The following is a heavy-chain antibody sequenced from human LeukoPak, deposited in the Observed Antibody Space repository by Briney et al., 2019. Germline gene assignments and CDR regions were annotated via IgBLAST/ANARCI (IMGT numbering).Heavy chain of an antibody. V-gene: IGHV3-74*01. CDR1: GFSFDDYA. CDR2: INSDGSST. Sequence: PGGSLRLSCAASGFSFDDYAMHWVRQAPGKGLVWVSRINSDGSSTSYADSVKGRFTISRDNAKNTLCLQMNSLRAEDTAVYYCARVRRAGEGGGIVVVPAAIVGYWGQGTLVTVSS. CDR3: ARVRRAGEGGGIVVVPAAIVGY. J-gene: IGHJ4*02. D-gene: IGHD2-2*01.